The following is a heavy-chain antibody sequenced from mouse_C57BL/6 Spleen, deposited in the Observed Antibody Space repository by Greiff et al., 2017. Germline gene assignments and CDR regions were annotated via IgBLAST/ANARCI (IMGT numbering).Heavy chain of an antibody. D-gene: IGHD3-2*02. V-gene: IGHV1-76*01. CDR1: GYTFTDYY. CDR3: ARKAQATGTWFAY. Sequence: QVQLQQSGAELVRPGASVKLSCKASGYTFTDYYINWVKQRPGQGLEWIARIYPGSGNTYYNEKFKGKATLTAEKSSSTAYMQLSSLTSEDSAVYFCARKAQATGTWFAYWGQGTLVTVSA. CDR2: IYPGSGNT. J-gene: IGHJ3*01.